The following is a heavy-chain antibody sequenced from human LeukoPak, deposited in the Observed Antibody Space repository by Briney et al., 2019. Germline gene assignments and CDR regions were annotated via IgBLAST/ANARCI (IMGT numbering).Heavy chain of an antibody. J-gene: IGHJ5*02. CDR1: GYTFTSYA. V-gene: IGHV1-3*01. CDR2: INAGNGNT. D-gene: IGHD6-19*01. Sequence: ASVKVSCKASGYTFTSYAMHWVRQAPGQRLEWMGWINAGNGNTKYSQKFQGRVTITRDTSASTAYMELSSLRSEDTAVYYCARVPYSSGWYFGWFDPWGQGTLVTVSS. CDR3: ARVPYSSGWYFGWFDP.